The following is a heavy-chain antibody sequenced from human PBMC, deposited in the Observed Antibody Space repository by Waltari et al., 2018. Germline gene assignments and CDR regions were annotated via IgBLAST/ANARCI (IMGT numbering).Heavy chain of an antibody. D-gene: IGHD6-25*01. Sequence: EVQLVESGGGLVQPGGSLRLSCAASGFTFSTYWMLWVSQAPGKGLLSVAHINTVGTITNYADSVKGRFTISRDNAKDTLFLQMNSLRAEDTAVYYCVLYSSEFLGDCWGQGTLVTVSS. V-gene: IGHV3-74*01. CDR2: INTVGTIT. CDR1: GFTFSTYW. J-gene: IGHJ4*02. CDR3: VLYSSEFLGDC.